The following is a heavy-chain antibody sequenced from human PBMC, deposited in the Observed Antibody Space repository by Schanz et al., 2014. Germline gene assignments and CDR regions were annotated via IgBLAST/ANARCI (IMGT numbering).Heavy chain of an antibody. CDR3: AQTRGTFMVPIDN. J-gene: IGHJ4*02. CDR1: GFSFSIFA. CDR2: ISGSGGDT. V-gene: IGHV3-23*01. Sequence: EVHLLESGGGLVQPGGSLRLSCAASGFSFSIFAMTWVRQAPGQGLEWVSTISGSGGDTYPADSLKGRFTISRDNARNSLYLQLNSLRVEDSGVYFCAQTRGTFMVPIDNWGQGVRXIVSS. D-gene: IGHD3-3*02.